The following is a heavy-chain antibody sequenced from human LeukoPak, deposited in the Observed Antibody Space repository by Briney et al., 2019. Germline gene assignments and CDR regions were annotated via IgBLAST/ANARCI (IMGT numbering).Heavy chain of an antibody. CDR3: ARGVVSNYYYMDV. V-gene: IGHV1-46*01. CDR1: GYTFTSYD. Sequence: ASVKVSCKASGYTFTSYDINWVRQAPGQGLEWMGIINPSGGSTSYAQKFQGRVTMTRDTSTSTVYMELSSLRSEDTAVYYCARGVVSNYYYMDVWGKGTTVTVSS. D-gene: IGHD2-2*01. J-gene: IGHJ6*03. CDR2: INPSGGST.